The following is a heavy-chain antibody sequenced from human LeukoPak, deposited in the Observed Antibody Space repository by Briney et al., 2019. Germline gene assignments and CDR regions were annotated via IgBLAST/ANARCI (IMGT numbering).Heavy chain of an antibody. V-gene: IGHV3-7*01. J-gene: IGHJ4*02. D-gene: IGHD4-17*01. CDR3: ARDDTVTTRVGFID. CDR1: GFTFTCCW. Sequence: GGSLRLSCAASGFTFTCCWMSWVRQTPGKGLEWVASIKQDGREKFYADSVKGRFSISRDNAKNSLYLQMNSLRAEDTAVYYCARDDTVTTRVGFIDWGQGTLVTVSS. CDR2: IKQDGREK.